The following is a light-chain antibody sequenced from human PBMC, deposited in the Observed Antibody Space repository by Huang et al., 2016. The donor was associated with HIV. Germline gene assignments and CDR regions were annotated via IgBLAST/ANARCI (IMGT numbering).Light chain of an antibody. Sequence: DIQMTQSPSSLSPSVGDKVTITCRASQSITTYLNWYQQKQGKAPKLLIYSASSLQSGVPSRFSGSGSGTDFTLTISSLQPEDFATYYCQQSYSTPLFGGGTKLEIK. J-gene: IGKJ4*01. V-gene: IGKV1-39*01. CDR1: QSITTY. CDR2: SAS. CDR3: QQSYSTPL.